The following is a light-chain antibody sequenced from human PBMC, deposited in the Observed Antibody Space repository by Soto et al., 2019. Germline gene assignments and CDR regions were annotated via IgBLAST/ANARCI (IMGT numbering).Light chain of an antibody. CDR1: SSDVGGYNY. CDR3: CSYAGSYLV. Sequence: QSALTQPRSVSGSPGQPVTISCTGTSSDVGGYNYVSWFQQPPGKAPKLIIYDVSKRPSGVPDRFSGSKSGNTASLTISGLQAEDEADYYCCSYAGSYLVFGGGTKVTVL. V-gene: IGLV2-11*01. CDR2: DVS. J-gene: IGLJ2*01.